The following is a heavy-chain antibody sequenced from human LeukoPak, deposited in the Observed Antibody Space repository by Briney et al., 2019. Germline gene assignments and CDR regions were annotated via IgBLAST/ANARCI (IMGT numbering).Heavy chain of an antibody. CDR3: ARGRIMITFGGARRDHIDY. CDR2: IYYSGST. V-gene: IGHV4-31*03. CDR1: GGSISSGGYY. Sequence: SQTLSLTCTVSGGSISSGGYYWSWIRQHPEKGLEWIGYIYYSGSTYYNPSLKSRVTISVDTSKNQFSLKLSSVTAADTAVYYCARGRIMITFGGARRDHIDYWGQGTLVTASS. D-gene: IGHD3-16*01. J-gene: IGHJ4*02.